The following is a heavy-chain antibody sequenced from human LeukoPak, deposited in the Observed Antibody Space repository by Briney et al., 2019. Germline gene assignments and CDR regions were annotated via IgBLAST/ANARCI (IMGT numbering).Heavy chain of an antibody. D-gene: IGHD6-13*01. Sequence: PSETLSLTCTVSGGSISSYYWSWTRQPPGKGLEWIGYIYYSGSTNYNPSLKSRVTISVDTSKNQFSLKLSSVTAADTAVYYCARWYSSSWYEYNWFDPWGQGTLVTVSS. CDR1: GGSISSYY. V-gene: IGHV4-59*01. CDR3: ARWYSSSWYEYNWFDP. J-gene: IGHJ5*02. CDR2: IYYSGST.